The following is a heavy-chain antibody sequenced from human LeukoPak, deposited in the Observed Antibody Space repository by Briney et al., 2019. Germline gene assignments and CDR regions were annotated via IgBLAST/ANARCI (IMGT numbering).Heavy chain of an antibody. D-gene: IGHD7-27*01. Sequence: SETLSLTCTVSGGSISSSSYYWGWIRQPPGKGLEWIGRIYYSGSTYYNPSLKSRVTISVDTSKNQFSLKLSSVTAADTAVYYCARINGDDAFDIWGQGTMVTVSS. CDR3: ARINGDDAFDI. J-gene: IGHJ3*02. CDR1: GGSISSSSYY. V-gene: IGHV4-39*01. CDR2: IYYSGST.